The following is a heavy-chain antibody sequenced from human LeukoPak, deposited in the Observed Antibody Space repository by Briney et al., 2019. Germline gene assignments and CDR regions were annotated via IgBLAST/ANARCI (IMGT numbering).Heavy chain of an antibody. CDR3: AKEYPPAYYDFWSGDAFDI. CDR1: GFTFSSYG. D-gene: IGHD3-3*01. J-gene: IGHJ3*02. Sequence: GGSLRLSCAASGFTFSSYGMHWVRQAPGKGLEWVAFIRYDGSNKYYADSVKGRFTISRDNSKNTLYLQMNSLRAEDTAVYYCAKEYPPAYYDFWSGDAFDIWGQGTMVTVSS. CDR2: IRYDGSNK. V-gene: IGHV3-30*02.